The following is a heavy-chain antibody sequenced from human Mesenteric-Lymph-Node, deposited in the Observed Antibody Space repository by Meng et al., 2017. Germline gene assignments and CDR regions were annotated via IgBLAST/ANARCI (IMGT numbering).Heavy chain of an antibody. CDR2: ISNDGRNK. CDR3: AREFSLVQGINFFSGFDY. Sequence: GGSLRLSCGTSEFTFNTYAMHWVRQAPGKGLEWVALISNDGRNKYYADSVKGRFTISRDNSKNTLYLQMNSLRAEDTAVYYCAREFSLVQGINFFSGFDYWGLGTLVTVSS. J-gene: IGHJ4*02. V-gene: IGHV3-30*04. D-gene: IGHD3-10*01. CDR1: EFTFNTYA.